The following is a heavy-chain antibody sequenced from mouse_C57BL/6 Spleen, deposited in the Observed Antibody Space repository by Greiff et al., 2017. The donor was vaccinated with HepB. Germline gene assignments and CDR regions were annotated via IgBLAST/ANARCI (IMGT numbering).Heavy chain of an antibody. CDR2: IDPENGDT. CDR1: GFNIKDYY. CDR3: ATGGYDPRYFDV. V-gene: IGHV14-4*01. D-gene: IGHD2-3*01. Sequence: EVQLQQSGAELVRPGASVKLSCTASGFNIKDYYMHWVKQRPEQGLEWIGWIDPENGDTEYASKFQGKATITADTSSNTAYLQLSSLTSEATAVYYCATGGYDPRYFDVWGTGTTVTVSS. J-gene: IGHJ1*03.